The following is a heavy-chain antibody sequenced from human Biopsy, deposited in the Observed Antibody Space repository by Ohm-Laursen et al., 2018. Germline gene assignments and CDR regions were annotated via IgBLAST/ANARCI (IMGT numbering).Heavy chain of an antibody. CDR1: GGSLSLSY. V-gene: IGHV4-4*08. CDR3: ARRPYTRDNWFDP. J-gene: IGHJ5*02. Sequence: TLSLTCTVSGGSLSLSYWSWIRQPPGKGLEWIGYIYSSGGTDNNPSLKSRVTISIDTSKNQFSLTLPSVTAADTTNYYCARRPYTRDNWFDPWGQGTLVTVSS. D-gene: IGHD2-2*01. CDR2: IYSSGGT.